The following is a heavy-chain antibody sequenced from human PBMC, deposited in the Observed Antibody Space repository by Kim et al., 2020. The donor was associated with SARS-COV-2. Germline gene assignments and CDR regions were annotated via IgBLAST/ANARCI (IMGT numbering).Heavy chain of an antibody. J-gene: IGHJ4*02. CDR3: ARAIIAAAGYFDY. Sequence: GYADSVKGRFTISSDNAKNSLYLQMNSLRAEDTALYYCARAIIAAAGYFDYWGQGTLVTVSS. V-gene: IGHV3-9*01. D-gene: IGHD6-13*01.